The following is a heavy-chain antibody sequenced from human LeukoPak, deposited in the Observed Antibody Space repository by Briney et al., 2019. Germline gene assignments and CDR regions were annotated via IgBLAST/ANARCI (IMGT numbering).Heavy chain of an antibody. V-gene: IGHV3-66*01. J-gene: IGHJ4*02. CDR1: GFTVSGNY. Sequence: PGGSLRLSCAAPGFTVSGNYMSWVRQAPGKGLECVSVIYSGGNTYSADSVKGRFTISRDNSKNTLYLQMNSLRAEDTAVYYCAKDLVVVPAATFDYWGQGTLVTVSS. CDR3: AKDLVVVPAATFDY. D-gene: IGHD2-2*01. CDR2: IYSGGNT.